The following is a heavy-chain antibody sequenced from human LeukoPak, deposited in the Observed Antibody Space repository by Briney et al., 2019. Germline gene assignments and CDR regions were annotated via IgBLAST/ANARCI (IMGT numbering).Heavy chain of an antibody. CDR2: IYSDGST. D-gene: IGHD6-19*01. CDR1: GFTFNNFA. V-gene: IGHV3-53*01. CDR3: ARGGSRVAGIDYFDY. Sequence: QPGGSLRLSCSASGFTFNNFAIHWVRQAPGKGLEWVSVIYSDGSTYYADSVKGRFTISRDNSKNTLYLQLNSLRAEDTAMYYCARGGSRVAGIDYFDYWGQGTVVTVSS. J-gene: IGHJ4*02.